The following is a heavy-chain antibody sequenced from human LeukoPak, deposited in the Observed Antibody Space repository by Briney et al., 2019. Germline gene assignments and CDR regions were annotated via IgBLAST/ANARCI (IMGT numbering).Heavy chain of an antibody. CDR1: GGSFSGYY. CDR2: INHRGSA. Sequence: SETLSLTCTVYGGSFSGYYRSWIRQPPGKGLEWIGEINHRGSANYNPSLKSRVAISVDTFKNQFSLKLSSLTAADTAVYYCARDDMVRGTFDYWGQGTLVTVSS. J-gene: IGHJ4*02. CDR3: ARDDMVRGTFDY. V-gene: IGHV4-34*01. D-gene: IGHD3-10*01.